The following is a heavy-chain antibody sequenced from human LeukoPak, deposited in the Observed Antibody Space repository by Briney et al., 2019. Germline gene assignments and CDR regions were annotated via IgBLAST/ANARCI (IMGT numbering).Heavy chain of an antibody. D-gene: IGHD3-3*01. CDR1: GFTFSSYW. CDR2: ISSSSSYI. V-gene: IGHV3-21*01. J-gene: IGHJ4*02. Sequence: GGSLRLSCAASGFTFSSYWMHWVRQAPGKGLEWVSSISSSSSYIYYADSVKGRFTISRDNAKNSLYLQMNSLRAEDTAVYYCARSVSISTYYDFWSGYYAANYFDYWGQGTLVTVSS. CDR3: ARSVSISTYYDFWSGYYAANYFDY.